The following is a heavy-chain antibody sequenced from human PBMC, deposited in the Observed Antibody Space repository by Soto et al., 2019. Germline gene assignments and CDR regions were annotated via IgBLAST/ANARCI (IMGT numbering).Heavy chain of an antibody. CDR2: IIPIFGTA. Sequence: SVKVSCKASGGTFSSYAISWVRQAPGQGLEWMGGIIPIFGTANYAQKLQGRVTITADKSTSTAYMELSSLRSEDTAVYYCARGLGEQQLVGGAYYSYCMDVWGQGTTVTVSS. D-gene: IGHD6-13*01. J-gene: IGHJ6*02. CDR3: ARGLGEQQLVGGAYYSYCMDV. V-gene: IGHV1-69*06. CDR1: GGTFSSYA.